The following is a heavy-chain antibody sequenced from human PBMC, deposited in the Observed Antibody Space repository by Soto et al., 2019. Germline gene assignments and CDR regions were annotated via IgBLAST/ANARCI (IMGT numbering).Heavy chain of an antibody. CDR2: ISVKKGST. CDR1: GYTFTNFG. D-gene: IGHD1-26*01. CDR3: ARERYSGSHYYYYYGMDV. V-gene: IGHV1-18*01. J-gene: IGHJ6*02. Sequence: QVQLVQSGSEMKKPGASVKVSCKASGYTFTNFGISWVRQAPGQGLEWMGWISVKKGSTNYAQKFQGRVTMTTDTSTTTAYMELRSLRSDDTAVYYCARERYSGSHYYYYYGMDVWGQGTTVTVSS.